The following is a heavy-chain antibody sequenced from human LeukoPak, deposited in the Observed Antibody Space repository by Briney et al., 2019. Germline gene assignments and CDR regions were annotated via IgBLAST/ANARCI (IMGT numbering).Heavy chain of an antibody. Sequence: GGSLRLSCAASGFTFSSYAMHWVRQAPGKGLEWVAVISYAGSTKYYADSVKGRFTISRDNSRDNSKNTLYLQMNSLRAEDTAVYYCAKERLASGTYYATNSYGMDVWGQGTTVTVSS. CDR2: ISYAGSTK. CDR3: AKERLASGTYYATNSYGMDV. CDR1: GFTFSSYA. V-gene: IGHV3-30*04. D-gene: IGHD1-26*01. J-gene: IGHJ6*01.